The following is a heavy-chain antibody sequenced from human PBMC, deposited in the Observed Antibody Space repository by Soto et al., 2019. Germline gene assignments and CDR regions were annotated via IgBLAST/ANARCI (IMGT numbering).Heavy chain of an antibody. V-gene: IGHV3-53*01. D-gene: IGHD3-16*01. CDR1: GFTVSNNY. J-gene: IGHJ4*02. Sequence: EVQLVESGGGLIQPGGSLRLSCAVSGFTVSNNYMSWVRQAPGKGLEGVSVIYSGGYTAYGDSVKGRFTISRDNSKNTLSLKKNTLGAAAGAVYYCATQGGGGGYWGQGTLVTVSS. CDR2: IYSGGYT. CDR3: ATQGGGGGY.